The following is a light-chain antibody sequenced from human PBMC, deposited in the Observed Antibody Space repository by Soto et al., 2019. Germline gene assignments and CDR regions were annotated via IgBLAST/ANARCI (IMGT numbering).Light chain of an antibody. CDR1: QGIRND. CDR3: QQYESLPIT. V-gene: IGKV1-33*01. Sequence: IQMTHSPSSLSASVVNRVTITCRASQGIRNDLGWYQQKPGKAPKLLIFDASNLESGVPSRFSGSGSGTDFTFTISSLQPEDIATYYCQQYESLPITFGQGTRLEIK. CDR2: DAS. J-gene: IGKJ5*01.